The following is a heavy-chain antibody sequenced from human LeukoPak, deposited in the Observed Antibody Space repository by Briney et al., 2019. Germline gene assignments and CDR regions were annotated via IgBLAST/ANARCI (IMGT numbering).Heavy chain of an antibody. Sequence: PSETLSLTCTVSGGSISSYYWSWIRQPPGKGLEWIGYIYYSGSTNYNPSLKSRVTISVDTSKNQFSLKLSSVTAADTAVYYCARDQASNGIDYWGQGTLVTVSS. V-gene: IGHV4-59*01. CDR3: ARDQASNGIDY. CDR1: GGSISSYY. J-gene: IGHJ4*02. CDR2: IYYSGST. D-gene: IGHD1-14*01.